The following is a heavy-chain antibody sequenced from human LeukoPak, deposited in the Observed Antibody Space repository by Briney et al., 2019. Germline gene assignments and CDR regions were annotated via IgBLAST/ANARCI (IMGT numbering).Heavy chain of an antibody. J-gene: IGHJ6*03. Sequence: GGSLRLSCAASGFTFSSYDIHWVRQATGKGLEWVSGIGTAGEIYYPGSVKGRFTISRDNSKNTLYLQMNSLRAEDTAVYYCAKAYSSGGGYYYYYYMDVWGKGTTVTISS. V-gene: IGHV3-13*01. CDR3: AKAYSSGGGYYYYYYMDV. D-gene: IGHD6-25*01. CDR2: IGTAGEI. CDR1: GFTFSSYD.